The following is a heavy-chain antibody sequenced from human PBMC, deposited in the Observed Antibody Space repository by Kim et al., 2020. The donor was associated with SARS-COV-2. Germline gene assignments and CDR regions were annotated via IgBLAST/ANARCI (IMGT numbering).Heavy chain of an antibody. CDR2: INPNSGGT. Sequence: ASVKVSCKASGYTFTGYYMHWVRQAPGQGLEWMGWINPNSGGTNYAQKFQGWVTMTRDTSISTAYMELSRLRSDDTAVYYCARDPGYSGYEDGNYFDYWGQGTLVTVSS. V-gene: IGHV1-2*04. D-gene: IGHD5-12*01. J-gene: IGHJ4*02. CDR1: GYTFTGYY. CDR3: ARDPGYSGYEDGNYFDY.